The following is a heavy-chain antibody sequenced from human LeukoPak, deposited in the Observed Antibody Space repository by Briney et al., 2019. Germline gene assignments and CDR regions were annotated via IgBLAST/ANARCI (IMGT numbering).Heavy chain of an antibody. D-gene: IGHD5-12*01. CDR1: GGSISSSSYY. CDR3: ARHQAGEWLRPSYYFDY. Sequence: SETLSLTCTVSGGSISSSSYYWGWIRQPPGKGLEWIGSIYYSGSTYYNPSLKSRVTISVDTSKNQFSLKLSSVTAADTAVYYCARHQAGEWLRPSYYFDYWGQGTLVTVSS. CDR2: IYYSGST. V-gene: IGHV4-39*01. J-gene: IGHJ4*02.